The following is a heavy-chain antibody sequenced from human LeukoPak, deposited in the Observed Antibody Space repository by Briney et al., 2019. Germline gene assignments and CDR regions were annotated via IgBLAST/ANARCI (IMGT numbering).Heavy chain of an antibody. CDR3: AREGRLAAASTDYYYYGMDV. Sequence: PSETLSLTCTVSGGSISSYYWSWIRQPPGKGLEWIGYIYNSGITNYNPSLKSRVTISVDTSKNQFSLKLSSVTAADTAVYYCAREGRLAAASTDYYYYGMDVWDQGTTVTVSS. D-gene: IGHD6-13*01. CDR2: IYNSGIT. J-gene: IGHJ6*02. V-gene: IGHV4-59*01. CDR1: GGSISSYY.